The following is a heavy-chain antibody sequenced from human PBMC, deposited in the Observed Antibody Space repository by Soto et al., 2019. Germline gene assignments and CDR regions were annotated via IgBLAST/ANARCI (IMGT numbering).Heavy chain of an antibody. J-gene: IGHJ6*02. CDR3: ARDLGSSWYPSYYYGMDV. CDR2: ISAYNGNT. V-gene: IGHV1-18*04. D-gene: IGHD6-13*01. CDR1: GYTFTSYG. Sequence: ASVKVSCKASGYTFTSYGISWVRRAPGQGLEWMGWISAYNGNTNDAQKLQGRVTMTTDTSTSTAYMELRSLRSDDTAVYYCARDLGSSWYPSYYYGMDVWGQGTTVTVSS.